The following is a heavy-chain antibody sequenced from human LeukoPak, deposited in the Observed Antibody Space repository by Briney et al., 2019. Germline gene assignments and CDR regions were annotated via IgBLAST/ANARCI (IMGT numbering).Heavy chain of an antibody. CDR1: GGSISSYY. Sequence: SRTLSLTCTVSGGSISSYYWSWIRQPPGKGLEWIGYIYYSGSTNYNPSLKSRVTISVDTSKNQFSLKLSSVTAADTAVYYCARFLGSGWSRVAFDAFDIWGLGTMVTVSS. V-gene: IGHV4-59*01. CDR3: ARFLGSGWSRVAFDAFDI. CDR2: IYYSGST. D-gene: IGHD6-19*01. J-gene: IGHJ3*02.